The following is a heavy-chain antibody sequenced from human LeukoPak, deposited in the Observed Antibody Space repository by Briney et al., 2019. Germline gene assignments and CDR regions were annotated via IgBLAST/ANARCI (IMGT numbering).Heavy chain of an antibody. CDR1: GGSFSGYS. CDR3: ARKEGSSWYYFDC. CDR2: INHSGST. J-gene: IGHJ4*02. Sequence: SETLFLTCAVYGGSFSGYSWTWIRQPPGKGLEWIGEINHSGSTNYNPSLKSRVTISVDTSKNQFSLKLSSVTAADTAVYYCARKEGSSWYYFDCWGQGTLVTVSS. V-gene: IGHV4-34*01. D-gene: IGHD6-13*01.